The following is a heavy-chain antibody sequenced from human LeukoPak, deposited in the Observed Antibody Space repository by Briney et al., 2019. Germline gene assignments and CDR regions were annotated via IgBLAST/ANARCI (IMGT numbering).Heavy chain of an antibody. Sequence: SQTLSLTCTVSGGSISSGDYYWSWIRQPPGKGLEWIGYIYYSGSTYYNPSLKSRVTISVDTSKNQFSLKLSSVTAADTAVYYCARDKRGSMAAPGGLDWWGQGTLVTVSS. J-gene: IGHJ4*02. CDR3: ARDKRGSMAAPGGLDW. D-gene: IGHD6-13*01. CDR1: GGSISSGDYY. CDR2: IYYSGST. V-gene: IGHV4-30-4*08.